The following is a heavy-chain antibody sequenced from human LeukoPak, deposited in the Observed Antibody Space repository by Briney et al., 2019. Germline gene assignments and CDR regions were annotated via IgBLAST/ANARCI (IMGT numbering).Heavy chain of an antibody. Sequence: SEALSLTCTVSGGSISSHYWSWIRQPPGKGLEWIGCIYYSGSTNYNPSLKSRITISVDTSKNQFSLKLSSVTAADTAVYYCARDRVPAALHFDYWGQGTLVTVSS. CDR2: IYYSGST. CDR1: GGSISSHY. D-gene: IGHD2-2*01. J-gene: IGHJ4*02. CDR3: ARDRVPAALHFDY. V-gene: IGHV4-59*11.